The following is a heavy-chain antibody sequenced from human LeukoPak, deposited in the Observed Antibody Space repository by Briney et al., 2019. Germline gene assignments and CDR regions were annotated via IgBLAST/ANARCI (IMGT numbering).Heavy chain of an antibody. V-gene: IGHV1-8*02. CDR2: INPNSGNT. J-gene: IGHJ6*02. D-gene: IGHD3-3*01. Sequence: GASVKVSCKASGYTLTGYYMHWVRQAPGQGLEWMGWINPNSGNTGYAQKFQGRVTMTRNTSISTAYMELSSLRSEDTAVYYCARGNEEILDFWSGYYNSYYYYGMDVWGQGTTVTVSS. CDR3: ARGNEEILDFWSGYYNSYYYYGMDV. CDR1: GYTLTGYY.